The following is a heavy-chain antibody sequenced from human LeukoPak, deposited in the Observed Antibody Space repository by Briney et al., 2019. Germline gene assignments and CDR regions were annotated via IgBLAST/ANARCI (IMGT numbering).Heavy chain of an antibody. V-gene: IGHV1-69*13. D-gene: IGHD3-22*01. J-gene: IGHJ3*02. Sequence: GASVKVSCKASGGTFSSYAISWVRQAPGQGLEWMGGIIPIFGTANYAQTFQGRGTITAHESTSTAYMELSSLRSEDTAVYYCARVYDSSGSDAFDIWGQGTMVTVSS. CDR1: GGTFSSYA. CDR2: IIPIFGTA. CDR3: ARVYDSSGSDAFDI.